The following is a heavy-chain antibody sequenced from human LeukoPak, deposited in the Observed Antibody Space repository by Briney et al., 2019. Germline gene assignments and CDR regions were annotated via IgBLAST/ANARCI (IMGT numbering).Heavy chain of an antibody. CDR1: GFTFSSYA. D-gene: IGHD6-13*01. V-gene: IGHV3-23*01. CDR2: ISGSGGST. Sequence: PGGSLRLSCAASGFTFSSYAMSWVRQAPGKGLEWVSAISGSGGSTYYADSVKGRFTISRDNSKNTLYLQMNSLRAEDTAVYYCVVAAGISRRTWFDPWGRGTLVTVSS. J-gene: IGHJ5*02. CDR3: VVAAGISRRTWFDP.